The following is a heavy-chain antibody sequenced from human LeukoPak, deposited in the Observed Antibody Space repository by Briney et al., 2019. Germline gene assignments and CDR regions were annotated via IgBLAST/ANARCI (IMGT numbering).Heavy chain of an antibody. J-gene: IGHJ4*02. CDR1: GFTFSSYV. V-gene: IGHV3-23*01. D-gene: IGHD3-16*02. CDR3: AKGGYSS. CDR2: ITGSGGTT. Sequence: GGSLRLSCAASGFTFSSYVVSWVRQAPGKGLEWVSAITGSGGTTYYADFVKGRFTISRDNSKNTLYLQMNSLRAEDTAVYHCAKGGYSSWGQGTRVTVSS.